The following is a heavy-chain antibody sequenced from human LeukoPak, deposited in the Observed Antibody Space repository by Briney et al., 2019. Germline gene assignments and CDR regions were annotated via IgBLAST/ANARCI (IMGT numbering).Heavy chain of an antibody. CDR2: FYYSGST. CDR3: AGAPDSYCSGGSCYFTLDY. V-gene: IGHV4-61*01. J-gene: IGHJ4*02. CDR1: GGSVSSGSYY. D-gene: IGHD2-15*01. Sequence: ASETLSLTCTVSGGSVSSGSYYWSWIRQPPGKGLEWIGYFYYSGSTNYNPSLKSRVTISVDTSKNQFSLKLSSVTAADTAVYYCAGAPDSYCSGGSCYFTLDYWGQGTLVTVSS.